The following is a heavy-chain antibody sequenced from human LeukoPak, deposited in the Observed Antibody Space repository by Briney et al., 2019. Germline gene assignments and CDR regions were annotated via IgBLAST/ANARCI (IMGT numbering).Heavy chain of an antibody. CDR2: ISSSSSYT. CDR1: GFTFSSYS. D-gene: IGHD3-10*01. J-gene: IGHJ4*02. CDR3: APGSGSYYGSDFDY. V-gene: IGHV3-21*01. Sequence: GGSLRLSCAASGFTFSSYSMNWVRQAPGKGLEWVSSISSSSSYTYYADSVEGRFTISRDNAKNSLYLQLNSLRAEDTAVYYCAPGSGSYYGSDFDYWGQGTLVTVSS.